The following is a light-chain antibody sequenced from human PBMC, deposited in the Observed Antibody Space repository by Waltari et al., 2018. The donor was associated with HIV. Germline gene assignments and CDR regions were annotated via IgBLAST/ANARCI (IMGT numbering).Light chain of an antibody. V-gene: IGLV1-47*01. J-gene: IGLJ1*01. CDR1: SSNIENEN. Sequence: QSFLTQPPSASGTPGQTVTISCSGSSSNIENENVYWYQQLPGMTPKLLIYKNFLRPAGVPDRFAASKSDTSASLTISGLRSADEADYYCVGWDSSLSAYVFGAGTKVAVL. CDR3: VGWDSSLSAYV. CDR2: KNF.